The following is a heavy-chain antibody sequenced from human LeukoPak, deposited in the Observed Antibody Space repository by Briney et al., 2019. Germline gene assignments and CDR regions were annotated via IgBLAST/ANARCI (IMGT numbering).Heavy chain of an antibody. J-gene: IGHJ5*02. CDR1: GFTFSSYG. Sequence: GGSLRLSCAASGFTFSSYGMHWVRQAPGKGLEWVAFIRYDGSNKYYADSVKGRFTISRDNSKNTLYLQMNSLRAEDTAVYYCAKERHHLLSRRFDPWGQGTLVTVSS. D-gene: IGHD2-2*01. CDR3: AKERHHLLSRRFDP. CDR2: IRYDGSNK. V-gene: IGHV3-30*02.